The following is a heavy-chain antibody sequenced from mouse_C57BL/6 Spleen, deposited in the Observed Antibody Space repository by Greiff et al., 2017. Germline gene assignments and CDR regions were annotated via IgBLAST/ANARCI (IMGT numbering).Heavy chain of an antibody. Sequence: EVQLQQPGAELVKPGASVKLSCTASGFNIKDYYMHWVKQRTEQGLEWIGRIDPEDGETKYTPKFQGKATITTDTSSNTAYLQLSNLTSEDTDVYYCASFRVTTGCCFDYWGQGTTLTVSS. CDR2: IDPEDGET. V-gene: IGHV14-2*01. CDR3: ASFRVTTGCCFDY. J-gene: IGHJ2*01. D-gene: IGHD2-2*01. CDR1: GFNIKDYY.